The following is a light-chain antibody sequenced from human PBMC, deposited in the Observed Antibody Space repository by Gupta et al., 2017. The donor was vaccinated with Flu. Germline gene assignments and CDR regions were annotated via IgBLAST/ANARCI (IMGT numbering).Light chain of an antibody. Sequence: SALTHPASVSVSPGQSITISCTGTSTDVGVYNCVSWYQQHPGKAPQLMINQVRNRPSGVPSRSVCSTSGNTASVISCGLQAEEEADYRCSSYKTRSTLVFGTGTKVTVL. CDR2: QVR. J-gene: IGLJ1*01. CDR1: STDVGVYNC. V-gene: IGLV2-14*01. CDR3: SSYKTRSTLV.